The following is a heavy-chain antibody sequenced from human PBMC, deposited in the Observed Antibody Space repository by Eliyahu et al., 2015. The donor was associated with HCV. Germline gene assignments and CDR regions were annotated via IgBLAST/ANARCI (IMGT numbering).Heavy chain of an antibody. D-gene: IGHD3-16*01. V-gene: IGHV4-59*08. CDR2: IYYSGST. J-gene: IGHJ6*02. CDR1: GVSIRRDY. CDR3: ARGGGLSMDV. Sequence: QVQLQESGPGLVRPSETLSLTCTVSGVSIRRDYWSWIRQPPGKGLEWIGNIYYSGSTNSNPSLKSRVSISVDTSKSQLSLKVNSVTAADTAVYYCARGGGLSMDVWDQGTTVTVSS.